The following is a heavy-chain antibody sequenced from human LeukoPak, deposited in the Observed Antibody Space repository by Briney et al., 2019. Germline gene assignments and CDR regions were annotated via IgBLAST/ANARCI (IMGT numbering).Heavy chain of an antibody. CDR1: GFTFDDYA. CDR3: AKENPTGDYFDY. J-gene: IGHJ4*02. D-gene: IGHD7-27*01. CDR2: ISWNSGSI. Sequence: GGSLRLSCAASGFTFDDYAMHWVRQAPGKGLEWVSGISWNSGSIGYADSVKGRFTISRDNAKNSLYLQMNSLRAEDMALYYCAKENPTGDYFDYWGREPWSPSPQ. V-gene: IGHV3-9*03.